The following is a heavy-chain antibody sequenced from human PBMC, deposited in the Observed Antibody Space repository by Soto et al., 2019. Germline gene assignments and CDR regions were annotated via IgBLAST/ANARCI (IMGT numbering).Heavy chain of an antibody. D-gene: IGHD3-22*01. V-gene: IGHV3-11*01. CDR2: ISSSGSTI. Sequence: QVQLVESGGGLVKPGGSLRLSCAASGFTFSDYYMSWIRQAPGKGLEWVSYISSSGSTIYYADSVKGRFTISRDNAXNXLXXQMTSLRAEDTAVYYCARDQGRYYDSSGYYPTFGYWGQGTLVTVSS. J-gene: IGHJ4*02. CDR3: ARDQGRYYDSSGYYPTFGY. CDR1: GFTFSDYY.